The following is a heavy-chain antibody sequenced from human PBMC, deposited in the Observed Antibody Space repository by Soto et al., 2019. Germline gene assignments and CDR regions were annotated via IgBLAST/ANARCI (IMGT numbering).Heavy chain of an antibody. V-gene: IGHV1-46*03. Sequence: ASVKVSCKASGYTFTSYCMHWVRQAPGQGLEWMGIINPSGGSTSYAQKFQGRVTMTRDTSTSTVYMELSSLRSEDTAVYYCARDSLLNIVATPFDNWGQGTLVTVSS. D-gene: IGHD5-12*01. CDR1: GYTFTSYC. CDR2: INPSGGST. CDR3: ARDSLLNIVATPFDN. J-gene: IGHJ4*02.